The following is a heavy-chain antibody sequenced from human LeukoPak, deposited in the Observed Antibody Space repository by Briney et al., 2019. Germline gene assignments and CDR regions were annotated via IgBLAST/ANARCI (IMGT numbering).Heavy chain of an antibody. V-gene: IGHV1-18*01. J-gene: IGHJ4*02. CDR3: ATAPSGFTYGPGDH. CDR2: ISTYDGNA. Sequence: GVSVKVSCKASGYSFTSYGITWVRQAPGQGLEWMGWISTYDGNANYAQKLQGRVTMTTDTSTITAYMELRSLRSDDTAVYYCATAPSGFTYGPGDHWGQGTLVTVSS. D-gene: IGHD5-18*01. CDR1: GYSFTSYG.